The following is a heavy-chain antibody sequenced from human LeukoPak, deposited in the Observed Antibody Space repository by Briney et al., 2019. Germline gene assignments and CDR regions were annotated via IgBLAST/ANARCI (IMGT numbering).Heavy chain of an antibody. CDR2: ISGSGGST. CDR3: AKADLGGVATTYFDY. CDR1: GFTFNTYS. D-gene: IGHD5-12*01. J-gene: IGHJ4*02. V-gene: IGHV3-23*01. Sequence: GGSLRLSCEASGFTFNTYSMNWARQAPGKGLEWVSAISGSGGSTYYADSVKGRFTISRDNSKNTLYLQMNSLRAEDTAVYYCAKADLGGVATTYFDYWGQGTLVTVSS.